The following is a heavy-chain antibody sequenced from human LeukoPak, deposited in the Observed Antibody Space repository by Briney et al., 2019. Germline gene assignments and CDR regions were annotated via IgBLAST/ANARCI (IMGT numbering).Heavy chain of an antibody. CDR3: ARVERWLQTNAFDI. J-gene: IGHJ3*02. D-gene: IGHD5-24*01. Sequence: SVKVSCKASGYTFTGYYMHWVRQAPGQGLEWMGGIIPIFDTANYAQNFQGRVTITADESTSTVYMELSSLKSEDTAVYYCARVERWLQTNAFDIWGQGTMLTVSS. CDR1: GYTFTGYY. CDR2: IIPIFDTA. V-gene: IGHV1-69*13.